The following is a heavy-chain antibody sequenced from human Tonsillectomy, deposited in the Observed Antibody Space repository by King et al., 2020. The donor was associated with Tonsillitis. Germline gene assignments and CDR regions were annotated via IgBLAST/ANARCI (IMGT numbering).Heavy chain of an antibody. D-gene: IGHD2-15*01. CDR1: GFTFSSYA. V-gene: IGHV3-23*04. Sequence: VQLVESGGGLVQPGGSLRLSCAVSGFTFSSYAMSWVRQAPGKGLEWVSGISGSGGSTYYADSVKGPFTISRGNSKNTLYLQMNSLRGEDTAVYYCAKSAEQWGGSCLESWGQGTLVTVSS. J-gene: IGHJ4*02. CDR3: AKSAEQWGGSCLES. CDR2: ISGSGGST.